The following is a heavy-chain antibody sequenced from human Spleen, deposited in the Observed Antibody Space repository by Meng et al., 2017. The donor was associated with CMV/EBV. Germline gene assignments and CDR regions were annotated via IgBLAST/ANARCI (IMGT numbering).Heavy chain of an antibody. CDR3: TRDAHLTTVTPNWFDP. D-gene: IGHD4-17*01. V-gene: IGHV1-2*02. J-gene: IGHJ5*02. CDR1: GDTFTDYY. Sequence: VECVDCGAELGEPGASVKVSCKASGDTFTDYYMNWVRQAPGQGLEWMGCINPNSGDTNYAQKFQGRVTMTRDTSISTAYMELSRLRSDDTAVYYCTRDAHLTTVTPNWFDPWGQGTLVTVSS. CDR2: INPNSGDT.